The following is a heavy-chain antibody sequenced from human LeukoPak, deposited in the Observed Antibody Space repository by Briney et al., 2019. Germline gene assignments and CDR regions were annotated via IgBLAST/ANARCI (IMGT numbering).Heavy chain of an antibody. CDR2: ISAYNGNT. CDR3: ARESGEYYDFWSGSGYDP. J-gene: IGHJ5*02. CDR1: GYTFTSYG. V-gene: IGHV1-18*01. Sequence: ASVKVSCKASGYTFTSYGISWVRQAPGQGLEWMGWISAYNGNTNYAQKLQGRVTMTTDTSTSTAYMELRSLRSDDTAVYYCARESGEYYDFWSGSGYDPWGQGTLVTVSS. D-gene: IGHD3-3*01.